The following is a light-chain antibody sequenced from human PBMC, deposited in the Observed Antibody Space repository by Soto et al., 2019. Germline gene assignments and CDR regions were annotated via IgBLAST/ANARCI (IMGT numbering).Light chain of an antibody. CDR2: GAS. CDR1: QSVSSSY. V-gene: IGKV3-20*01. Sequence: DIVLTQSPGTLSLSPGERATLSCRASQSVSSSYLAWYQQKPGQAPRLLIYGASSRATGIPDRFSGSGSGTDFTLTISRLEPEDFAVYYCQQYGSSPPTWTFGQGTKVDSK. CDR3: QQYGSSPPTWT. J-gene: IGKJ1*01.